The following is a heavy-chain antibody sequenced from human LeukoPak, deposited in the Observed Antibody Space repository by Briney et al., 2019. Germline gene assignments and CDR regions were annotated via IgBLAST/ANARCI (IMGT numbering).Heavy chain of an antibody. D-gene: IGHD6-13*01. J-gene: IGHJ4*02. CDR3: ARAPGIAAAGTHFDF. V-gene: IGHV4-59*01. CDR2: IYYSGSA. CDR1: GGSLSSYY. Sequence: SETLSLTCSVSGGSLSSYYWSWIRQPPGKGLEWIGYIYYSGSAKYNPSLKSRVTISVDTSKNQFSLKLSSVTAGDTAVYYCARAPGIAAAGTHFDFWGQGTLVTVSS.